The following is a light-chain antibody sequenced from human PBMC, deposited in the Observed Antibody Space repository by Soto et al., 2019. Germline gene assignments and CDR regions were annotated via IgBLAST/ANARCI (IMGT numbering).Light chain of an antibody. Sequence: QSVLTQPASVSGSPGQSITSSCTGTSSDIGGYDYVSWYQRHPGKAPKLIIYDVNNRPSGVSNRFSGSKSGNTASLTISGLQAEDEADYYCTSYASGSSHVVFGGATKVTVL. CDR2: DVN. V-gene: IGLV2-14*01. J-gene: IGLJ2*01. CDR1: SSDIGGYDY. CDR3: TSYASGSSHVV.